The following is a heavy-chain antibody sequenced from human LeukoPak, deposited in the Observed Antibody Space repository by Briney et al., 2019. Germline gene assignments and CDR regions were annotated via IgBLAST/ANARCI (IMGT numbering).Heavy chain of an antibody. CDR3: ARPPIVEATTSAFDI. CDR2: INPSGGST. V-gene: IGHV1-46*03. Sequence: ASVKVSCKASGYTFASYYMHWVRQAPGQGLEWMGIINPSGGSTSYAQKFQGRVTMTRDTSTSTVYMELSSLRSENTAVYYCARPPIVEATTSAFDIWGQGTMVTVSS. CDR1: GYTFASYY. J-gene: IGHJ3*02. D-gene: IGHD1-26*01.